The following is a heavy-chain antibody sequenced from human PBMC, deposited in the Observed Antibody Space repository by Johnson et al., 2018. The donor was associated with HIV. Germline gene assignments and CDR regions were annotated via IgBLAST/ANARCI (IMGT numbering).Heavy chain of an antibody. CDR1: GFTFDDYG. J-gene: IGHJ3*02. CDR2: ISSSGSTI. D-gene: IGHD2-2*01. Sequence: VQLVESGGGVVRPGWSLTLSCAASGFTFDDYGMTWVRQAPGKGLEWVSYISSSGSTIYYADSVKGRFTISRDNSKNTLYLQMNSLRAEDTAVYYCARGDIVVVPAATRAQDAFDIWGQGTMVTVSS. V-gene: IGHV3-48*01. CDR3: ARGDIVVVPAATRAQDAFDI.